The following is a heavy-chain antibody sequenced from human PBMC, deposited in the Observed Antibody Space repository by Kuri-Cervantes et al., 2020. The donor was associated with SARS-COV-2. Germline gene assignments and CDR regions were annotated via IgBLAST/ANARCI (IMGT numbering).Heavy chain of an antibody. D-gene: IGHD3-3*01. CDR1: GGSISSSSYY. CDR3: ARHSPGFLEWLSWFDP. V-gene: IGHV4-39*01. J-gene: IGHJ5*02. CDR2: IYHSGST. Sequence: GSLRLSCNVSGGSISSSSYYWGWIRQPPGKGLEWIGSIYHSGSTYYNPSLKSRVTISVDTSKNQFSLKLSSVTAADTAVYYCARHSPGFLEWLSWFDPWGQGTLVTVSS.